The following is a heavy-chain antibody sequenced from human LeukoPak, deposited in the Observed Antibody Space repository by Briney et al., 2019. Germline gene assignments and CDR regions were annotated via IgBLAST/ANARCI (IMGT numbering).Heavy chain of an antibody. Sequence: GGSLRLSCAASGFTFSSYGMHWVRQAPGKGLEWVAVICYDGGNKYYADSVKGRFTISRDNSKNTLYLQMNSLRAEDTAVYYCARDILSAYCGGDCYPLNGMDVWGQGTTVTVSS. CDR1: GFTFSSYG. CDR3: ARDILSAYCGGDCYPLNGMDV. D-gene: IGHD2-21*02. V-gene: IGHV3-33*01. CDR2: ICYDGGNK. J-gene: IGHJ6*02.